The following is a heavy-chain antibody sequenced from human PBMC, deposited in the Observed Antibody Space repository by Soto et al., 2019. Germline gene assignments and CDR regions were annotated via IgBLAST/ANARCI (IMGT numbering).Heavy chain of an antibody. CDR1: GFTFSSYA. CDR3: AKEWGCSSTSCPTTLNWFDP. CDR2: ISGSGGST. D-gene: IGHD2-2*01. Sequence: LRLSCAASGFTFSSYAMSWVRQAPGKGLEWVSAISGSGGSTYYADSVKGRFTISRDNSKNTLYLQMNSLRAEDTAVYYCAKEWGCSSTSCPTTLNWFDPWGQGTLVTVSS. V-gene: IGHV3-23*01. J-gene: IGHJ5*02.